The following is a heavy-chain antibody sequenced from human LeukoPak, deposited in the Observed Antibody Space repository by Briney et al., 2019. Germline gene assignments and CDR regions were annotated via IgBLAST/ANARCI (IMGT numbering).Heavy chain of an antibody. D-gene: IGHD2-2*01. CDR2: INHSGST. CDR3: ARRTRVVPFDY. Sequence: SETLSLTCAVYGGSFSGYYWSWIRQPPGKGLEWIGEINHSGSTNYNPSLKSRVTISVDTSKNQFSLKLSSVTAADTAVYYCARRTRVVPFDYWGQGTLVTVSS. CDR1: GGSFSGYY. V-gene: IGHV4-34*01. J-gene: IGHJ4*02.